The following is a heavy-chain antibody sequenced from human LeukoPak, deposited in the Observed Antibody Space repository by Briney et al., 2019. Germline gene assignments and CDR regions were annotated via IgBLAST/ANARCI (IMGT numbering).Heavy chain of an antibody. CDR2: ISAYNCNP. D-gene: IGHD3-22*01. V-gene: IGHV1-18*01. CDR1: GYTFNSYG. J-gene: IGHJ6*03. Sequence: ASVKVSCKASGYTFNSYGISWVRQAPGQGLEWMGWISAYNCNPNYAQKPQGRVTMTTDTSTSIAYMELRSLRSDDTAVYYCARGTGFPPYYYDSSGYWAVGNYYYYYMDVWGKGTTVTVSS. CDR3: ARGTGFPPYYYDSSGYWAVGNYYYYYMDV.